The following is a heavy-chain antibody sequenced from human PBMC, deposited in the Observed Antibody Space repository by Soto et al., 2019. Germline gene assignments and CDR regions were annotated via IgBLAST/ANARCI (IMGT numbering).Heavy chain of an antibody. D-gene: IGHD1-26*01. CDR2: IYYSGST. Sequence: PSETLSLTCTVSGGSISSYYWSWIRQPPGKGLEWIGYIYYSGSTNYNPSLKSRVTISVDTSKNQFSLKLSSVTAADTAVYYCARQGWSVIAFDIWGQGTMVTVSS. J-gene: IGHJ3*02. V-gene: IGHV4-59*08. CDR3: ARQGWSVIAFDI. CDR1: GGSISSYY.